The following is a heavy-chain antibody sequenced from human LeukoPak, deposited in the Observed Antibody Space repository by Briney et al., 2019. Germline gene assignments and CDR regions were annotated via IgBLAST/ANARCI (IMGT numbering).Heavy chain of an antibody. CDR1: GFTFSSYW. Sequence: GGSLRLSCAASGFTFSSYWTTWVRQAPGKGLEWVANIKPDGSVGYYVDSVRGRFLISRDNAGNSLYLQMNSLRVEDTAVYYCTQNLVAAAGDHWGQGTLLIVSS. CDR2: IKPDGSVG. CDR3: TQNLVAAAGDH. V-gene: IGHV3-7*01. D-gene: IGHD6-13*01. J-gene: IGHJ4*02.